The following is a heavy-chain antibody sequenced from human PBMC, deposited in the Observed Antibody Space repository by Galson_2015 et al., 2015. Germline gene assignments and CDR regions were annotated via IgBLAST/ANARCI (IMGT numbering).Heavy chain of an antibody. CDR3: AGTLTTTGAFDI. J-gene: IGHJ3*02. D-gene: IGHD3-3*01. Sequence: PALVKPTQTLTLTCTFSGFSLTTDGMRVSWIRQPPGKALEWLARIDWDDDKSYSTLLKTRLTISKDTSKNQVVLTMTNMDPVDTATYYCAGTLTTTGAFDIWGQGTMVTVSS. V-gene: IGHV2-70*04. CDR1: GFSLTTDGMR. CDR2: IDWDDDK.